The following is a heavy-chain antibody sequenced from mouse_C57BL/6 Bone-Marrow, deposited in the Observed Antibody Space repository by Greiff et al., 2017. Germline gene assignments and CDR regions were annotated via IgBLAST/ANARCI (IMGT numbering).Heavy chain of an antibody. Sequence: VQLQQSGAELVKPGASVKLSCTASGFNIKDYYMHWVKQRPEQGLEWIGRIDPEDGDNSYAPKFQGKATITADTSSNTAYLQLSSLTSEEAAVYYCARFPVITTVVGYWCQGTTLTVSS. CDR2: IDPEDGDN. V-gene: IGHV14-2*01. J-gene: IGHJ2*01. CDR3: ARFPVITTVVGY. CDR1: GFNIKDYY. D-gene: IGHD1-1*01.